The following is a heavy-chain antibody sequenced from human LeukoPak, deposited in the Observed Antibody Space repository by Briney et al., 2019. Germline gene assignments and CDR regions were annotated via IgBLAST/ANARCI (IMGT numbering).Heavy chain of an antibody. CDR3: ASGVNYFDY. D-gene: IGHD3-3*01. Sequence: KTGGSLRLSCAASGFTFSSYNMKWVRQAPGKGLEWVSSISSRSSYIFYADSVKGRFTISRDNAKKSLYLQMNSLRAEDTAVYYCASGVNYFDYWGRGTLVTVSS. CDR2: ISSRSSYI. J-gene: IGHJ4*02. V-gene: IGHV3-21*01. CDR1: GFTFSSYN.